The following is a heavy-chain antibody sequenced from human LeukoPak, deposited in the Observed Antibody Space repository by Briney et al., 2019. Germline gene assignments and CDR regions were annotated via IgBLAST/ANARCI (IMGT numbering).Heavy chain of an antibody. CDR1: GFTFSSYS. CDR3: ARDWEAAAGTVYYFDY. CDR2: ISSSSSYI. Sequence: GGSLRLSCAASGFTFSSYSMNWVRQAPGKGLEWVPSISSSSSYIYYADSVKGRFTISRDNAKNSLYLQMNSLRAEDTAVYYCARDWEAAAGTVYYFDYWGQGTLVTVSS. J-gene: IGHJ4*02. V-gene: IGHV3-21*01. D-gene: IGHD6-13*01.